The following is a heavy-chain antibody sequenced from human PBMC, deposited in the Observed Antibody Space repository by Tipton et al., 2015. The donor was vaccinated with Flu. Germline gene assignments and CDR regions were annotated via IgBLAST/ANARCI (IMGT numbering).Heavy chain of an antibody. CDR3: ARMRARDCTNGVCYLWYFDL. CDR1: NDSISTSY. J-gene: IGHJ2*01. CDR2: LYYSGST. Sequence: TLSLTCTVSNDSISTSYWSWIRQSPGKGLEWIGYLYYSGSTIYNPSLKSRVTISVDTSKNQFSLKLTSVTAADTAVYYCARMRARDCTNGVCYLWYFDLWGRGTLVTVPS. D-gene: IGHD2-8*01. V-gene: IGHV4-59*01.